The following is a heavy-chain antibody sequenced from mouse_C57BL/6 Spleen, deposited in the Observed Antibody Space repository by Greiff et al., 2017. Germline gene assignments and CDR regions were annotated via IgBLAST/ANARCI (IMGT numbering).Heavy chain of an antibody. J-gene: IGHJ1*03. CDR2: IYPGDGDT. V-gene: IGHV1-82*01. Sequence: QVQLQQSGPELVKPGASVKISCKASGYAFSSSWMNWVKQRPGKGLEWIGRIYPGDGDTNYNGKFKGKATLTADKSSSTAYMQLSSLTSEDSAVYFCAGPWYFDVWGTGTTVTVSS. CDR1: GYAFSSSW. CDR3: AGPWYFDV.